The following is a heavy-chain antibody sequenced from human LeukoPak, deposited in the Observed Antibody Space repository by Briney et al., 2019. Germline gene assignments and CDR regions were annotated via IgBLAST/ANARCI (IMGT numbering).Heavy chain of an antibody. CDR2: IYWNDDK. CDR1: GFSLSTSGVD. Sequence: SGPTLVNPTQTLTLTCTFSGFSLSTSGVDVGWIRQPPGKALEWLALIYWNDDKRYSPSLKSRLTITKDTSKNQVVLTMTNMDPVDTATYYCALSTTVGSPFDYWGQGTLVSVSS. V-gene: IGHV2-5*01. J-gene: IGHJ4*02. D-gene: IGHD1-1*01. CDR3: ALSTTVGSPFDY.